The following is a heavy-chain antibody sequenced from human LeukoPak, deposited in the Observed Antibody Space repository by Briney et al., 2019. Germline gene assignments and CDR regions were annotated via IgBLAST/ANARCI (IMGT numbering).Heavy chain of an antibody. CDR2: IRYDGSNK. Sequence: GGSLRLSCAASGFTFSSYGMHWVRQAPGKGLEWVAFIRYDGSNKYYADSVKGRFTISRDNSKNTLYLQMNSLRAEDTAVYYCAKLPGYYGSGSYFRLDYWGQGTLVTVSS. CDR1: GFTFSSYG. J-gene: IGHJ4*02. CDR3: AKLPGYYGSGSYFRLDY. D-gene: IGHD3-10*01. V-gene: IGHV3-30*02.